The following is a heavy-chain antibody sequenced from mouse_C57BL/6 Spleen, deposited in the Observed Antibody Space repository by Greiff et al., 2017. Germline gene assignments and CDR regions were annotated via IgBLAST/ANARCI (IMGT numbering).Heavy chain of an antibody. CDR2: ISSGSSTI. J-gene: IGHJ2*01. V-gene: IGHV5-17*01. CDR1: GFTFSDYG. D-gene: IGHD1-1*01. Sequence: EVKLVESGGGLVKPGGSLKLSCAASGFTFSDYGMHWVRQAPEKGLEWVAYISSGSSTIYYADTVKGRFTISRDNAKNTLFLQMTSLRSEDTAMYYCARPITTVVAPHYFDYWGQGTTLTVSS. CDR3: ARPITTVVAPHYFDY.